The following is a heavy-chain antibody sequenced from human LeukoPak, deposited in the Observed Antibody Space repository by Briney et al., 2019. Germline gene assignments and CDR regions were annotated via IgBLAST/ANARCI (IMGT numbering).Heavy chain of an antibody. CDR1: GYTFTDYY. D-gene: IGHD2-8*01. CDR2: INPSSGGT. CDR3: ARGGVEGAFDI. Sequence: ASVKVSCRPSGYTFTDYYLHWVRQSPGQGLEWMGWINPSSGGTDYAQKFQVRVTMTRDTSITTAYMELSRLRSDDTAVYYCARGGVEGAFDIWGQGTMVTVSS. J-gene: IGHJ3*02. V-gene: IGHV1-2*02.